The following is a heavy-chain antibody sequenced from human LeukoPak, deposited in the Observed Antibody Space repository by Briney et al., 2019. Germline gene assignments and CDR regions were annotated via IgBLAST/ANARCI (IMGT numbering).Heavy chain of an antibody. J-gene: IGHJ4*02. D-gene: IGHD6-13*01. CDR1: GFTFSSYN. CDR2: ISSSSSYI. V-gene: IGHV3-21*04. CDR3: ARDGTAVGINYDY. Sequence: KPGGSLRLSYAASGFTFSSYNMNWVRQAPGKGLEWVSSISSSSSYIYYADSVKGRFTISRDNAKNSLYLQMNSLRAEDTAVYYCARDGTAVGINYDYWGQGTLVTVSS.